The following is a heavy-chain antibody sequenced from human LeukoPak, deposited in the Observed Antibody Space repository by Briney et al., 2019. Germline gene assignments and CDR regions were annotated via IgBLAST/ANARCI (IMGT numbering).Heavy chain of an antibody. CDR1: GFTFSSYG. CDR3: ARFNQERSRGRFFDY. D-gene: IGHD3-10*01. CDR2: IWYDGSNK. V-gene: IGHV3-33*01. J-gene: IGHJ4*02. Sequence: GGSLRLSCAASGFTFSSYGMHWVRQAPGKGLEWVAVIWYDGSNKYYADSVKGRFTISRDNSKNTLYLQMNSLRAEDTAVYYCARFNQERSRGRFFDYWGQGTLVTVSS.